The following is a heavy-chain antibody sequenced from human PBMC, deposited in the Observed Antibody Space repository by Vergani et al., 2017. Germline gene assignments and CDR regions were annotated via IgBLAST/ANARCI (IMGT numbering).Heavy chain of an antibody. CDR3: TTAWGLYYLHGEYFQY. D-gene: IGHD3-10*01. Sequence: EVQLLESGGGLVQPGGSRRLSCAGAGFTFDIYTMAYVRQAPGKGLEWVATISSGGGDIFYTDSVKGRLTISRDNSKNTLFLQMNSLKDEDTAVYYCTTAWGLYYLHGEYFQYWGRGTLVSVSS. CDR2: ISSGGGDI. CDR1: GFTFDIYT. V-gene: IGHV3-23*01. J-gene: IGHJ1*01.